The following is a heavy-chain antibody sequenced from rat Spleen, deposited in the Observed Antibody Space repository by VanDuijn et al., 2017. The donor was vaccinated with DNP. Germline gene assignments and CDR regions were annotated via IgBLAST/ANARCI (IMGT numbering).Heavy chain of an antibody. D-gene: IGHD4-3*01. V-gene: IGHV5-7*01. Sequence: EVQLVESGGGLVQPGRSVKLSCAASGFTFSDYNMAWVRQAPKKGLEWVATINYDGSSTYYRDSVKGRFTVSRDNAKSTLYLQMDSLRSEETATYYCTRESGYYAMDAWGQGTSVTVSS. J-gene: IGHJ4*01. CDR3: TRESGYYAMDA. CDR1: GFTFSDYN. CDR2: INYDGSST.